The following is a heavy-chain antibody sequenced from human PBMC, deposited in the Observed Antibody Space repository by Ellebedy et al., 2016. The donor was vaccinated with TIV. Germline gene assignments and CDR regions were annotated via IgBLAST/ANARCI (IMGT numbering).Heavy chain of an antibody. CDR2: FYYNGNA. CDR1: GGSISSGGYY. Sequence: MPSETLSLTCTVSGGSISSGGYYWSWIRQQPGKGLEWIGYFYYNGNAYYNPSLKSRVTISVDPSKNQFSLKLSAVTAADTAFYYCSRGVYSIGPFDYWGQGTLVTVSS. V-gene: IGHV4-31*03. J-gene: IGHJ4*02. D-gene: IGHD3-22*01. CDR3: SRGVYSIGPFDY.